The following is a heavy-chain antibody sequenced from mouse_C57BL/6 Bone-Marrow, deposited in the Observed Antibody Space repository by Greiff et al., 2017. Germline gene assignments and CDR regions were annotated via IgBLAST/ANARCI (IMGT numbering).Heavy chain of an antibody. CDR3: ARLGLLRFAY. CDR2: ISSGSSTS. CDR1: GFTFSDYG. D-gene: IGHD2-3*01. Sequence: EVMLVESGGGLVKPGGSLKLSCAASGFTFSDYGMHWVRQAPEKGLEWVAYISSGSSTSYYADTVKGRFTISRDNAKNTLFLQMTSLRSEDTAMYYCARLGLLRFAYWGQGTLVTVSA. J-gene: IGHJ3*01. V-gene: IGHV5-17*01.